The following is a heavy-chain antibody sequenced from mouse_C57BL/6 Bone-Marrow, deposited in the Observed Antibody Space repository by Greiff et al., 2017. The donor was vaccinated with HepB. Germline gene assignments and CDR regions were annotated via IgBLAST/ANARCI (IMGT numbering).Heavy chain of an antibody. Sequence: EVQLQQSGPELVKPGASVKISCKASGYTFTDYYMNWVKQSHGKSLEWIGDINPNNGGTSYNQKFKGKATLTVDKSSSTAYMELRSLTSEDSAVYYSARRGYYGSSSWFAYWGQGTLVTVSA. V-gene: IGHV1-26*01. J-gene: IGHJ3*01. CDR1: GYTFTDYY. CDR3: ARRGYYGSSSWFAY. CDR2: INPNNGGT. D-gene: IGHD1-1*01.